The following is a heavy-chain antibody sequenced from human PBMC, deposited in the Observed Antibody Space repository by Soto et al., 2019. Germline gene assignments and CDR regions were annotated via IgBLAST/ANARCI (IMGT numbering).Heavy chain of an antibody. V-gene: IGHV3-33*01. J-gene: IGHJ4*02. CDR2: IWYDGSNK. CDR1: GFTFSSYG. D-gene: IGHD3-22*01. CDR3: ARDFLSSDYYNTLDY. Sequence: GGSLRLSCAASGFTFSSYGMHWVRQAPGKGLEWVAVIWYDGSNKYYADSVKGRFTISRDNSKNTLYLQMNSLRAEDTAVYYCARDFLSSDYYNTLDYWGQGTLVTVSS.